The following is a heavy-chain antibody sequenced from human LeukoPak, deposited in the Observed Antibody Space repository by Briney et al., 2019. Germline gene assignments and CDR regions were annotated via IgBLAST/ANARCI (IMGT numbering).Heavy chain of an antibody. V-gene: IGHV3-23*01. CDR3: ARDHYYYGSASYGSNYYYYYYMDV. CDR2: ISGSGGST. J-gene: IGHJ6*03. D-gene: IGHD3-10*01. Sequence: GGSLRLSCAASGFTFSSYAMSWVRQAPGKGLEWVSAISGSGGSTYYADSVKGRFTISRDNSKNTLYLQMNSLRAEDTAVYYCARDHYYYGSASYGSNYYYYYYMDVWGKGTTVTVSS. CDR1: GFTFSSYA.